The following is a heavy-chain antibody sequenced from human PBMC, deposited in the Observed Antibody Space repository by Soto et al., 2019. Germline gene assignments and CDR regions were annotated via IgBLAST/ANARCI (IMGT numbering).Heavy chain of an antibody. Sequence: QVQLQESGPGLVKPSETLSLTCTVSGGSISSYYWSWIRQPPGKGLEWIGYIYYSGSTNYNPSLKSRVTISVDTSKNQFSLKLSSVTAADTAVYYCARHEGVGYYYCGMDVWGQGTTVTVSS. CDR2: IYYSGST. J-gene: IGHJ6*02. CDR3: ARHEGVGYYYCGMDV. CDR1: GGSISSYY. V-gene: IGHV4-59*08. D-gene: IGHD2-8*01.